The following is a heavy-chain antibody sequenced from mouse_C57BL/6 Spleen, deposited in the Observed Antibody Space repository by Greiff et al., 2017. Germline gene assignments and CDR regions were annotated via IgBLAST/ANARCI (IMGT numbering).Heavy chain of an antibody. CDR3: ARYYGNYLYAMDY. CDR1: GYTFTDSY. V-gene: IGHV1-26*01. D-gene: IGHD2-1*01. Sequence: EVQLQQSGPELVKPGASVKISCKASGYTFTDSYMNWVKQSHGKSLEWIGDINPNNGGTSYNQKFKGKATLTVDKSSSTAYMELRSLTSEDSAVYYCARYYGNYLYAMDYWGQGTSVTVSS. J-gene: IGHJ4*01. CDR2: INPNNGGT.